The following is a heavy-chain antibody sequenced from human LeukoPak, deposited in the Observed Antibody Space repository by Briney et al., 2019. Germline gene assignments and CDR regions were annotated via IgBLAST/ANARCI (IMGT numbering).Heavy chain of an antibody. CDR3: ARDASRFFWSGYYE. V-gene: IGHV3-30-3*01. CDR1: GFTFSSYA. J-gene: IGHJ4*02. Sequence: GGSLRLSCAASGFTFSSYAMHWVRQAPGKGLEWVAVISYDESNKYYADSVKGRFTISRDNSKNTLYLQMNSLRAEDTAVYYCARDASRFFWSGYYEWGQGPLVTVSS. D-gene: IGHD3-3*01. CDR2: ISYDESNK.